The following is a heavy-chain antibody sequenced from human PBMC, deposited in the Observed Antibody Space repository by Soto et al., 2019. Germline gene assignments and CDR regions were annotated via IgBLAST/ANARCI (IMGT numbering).Heavy chain of an antibody. Sequence: ASVKVSCKVSGYTFTGYYMHWVRQAPGQGLEWMGWINPNSGGTNYAQKFQGRVTMTRDTSISTAYMELSRLRSDDTAVYYCARGRHNYDFWSGYYEEYYYGMDVWGQGTTVTVSS. CDR3: ARGRHNYDFWSGYYEEYYYGMDV. CDR1: GYTFTGYY. V-gene: IGHV1-2*02. D-gene: IGHD3-3*01. J-gene: IGHJ6*02. CDR2: INPNSGGT.